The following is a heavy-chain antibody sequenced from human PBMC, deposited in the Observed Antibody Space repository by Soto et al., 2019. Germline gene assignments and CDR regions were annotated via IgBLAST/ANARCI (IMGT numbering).Heavy chain of an antibody. J-gene: IGHJ5*02. CDR1: GFTFSRYW. Sequence: EVQLVESGGGLVQPGGSLRLSCAASGFTFSRYWMSWVRQAPGKGLEWVANIKQDGSEKYYVDSVKGRFTISRDNAKNSLYLQMNSLRAEDTAVYYCARYIAVAANWFDPWGQGTLVTVSS. CDR3: ARYIAVAANWFDP. CDR2: IKQDGSEK. D-gene: IGHD6-19*01. V-gene: IGHV3-7*01.